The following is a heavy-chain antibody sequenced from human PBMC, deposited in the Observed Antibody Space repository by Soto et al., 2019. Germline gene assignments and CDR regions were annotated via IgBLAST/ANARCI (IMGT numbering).Heavy chain of an antibody. CDR1: GFTFSSYA. V-gene: IGHV3-23*01. CDR3: AKTSNIATTATRGWFDP. D-gene: IGHD6-13*01. Sequence: EVQLLESGGGLVQPGGSLRLSCAASGFTFSSYAMNWVRQAPGKGLEWVSTISGSGAGTYYADSVKGRFTISRDNSKNTLYEQMNGLRAEDTAVYYCAKTSNIATTATRGWFDPWGQGTLVTVSS. J-gene: IGHJ5*02. CDR2: ISGSGAGT.